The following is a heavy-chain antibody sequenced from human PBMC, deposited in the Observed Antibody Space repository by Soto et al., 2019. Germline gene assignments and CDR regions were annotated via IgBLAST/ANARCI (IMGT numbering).Heavy chain of an antibody. CDR2: IKTDGSEK. V-gene: IGHV3-7*01. Sequence: GGSLRLSCEVSGFTLSSSWMSWVRQAPGKGLEGVANIKTDGSEKYYVDSVKGRFTISRDNAKNSLYLQMNSLTAEDTAIYYCARAKEDCWGQGTLVTVSS. J-gene: IGHJ4*02. CDR3: ARAKEDC. CDR1: GFTLSSSW.